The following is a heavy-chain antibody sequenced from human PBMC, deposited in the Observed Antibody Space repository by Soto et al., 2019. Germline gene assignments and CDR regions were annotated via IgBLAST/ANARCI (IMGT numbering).Heavy chain of an antibody. Sequence: GGSLRLSCAASGFTFSTYWMSWVRQAPGKGLEWVAAIRRDGDEKHCVDSVKGRFTISRDNAKNSLSLQMDSLGAEDSAVYYCARGCGRCSCEYCFEYWGRGILVTVSS. D-gene: IGHD2-2*01. CDR3: ARGCGRCSCEYCFEY. CDR2: IRRDGDEK. V-gene: IGHV3-7*01. J-gene: IGHJ4*02. CDR1: GFTFSTYW.